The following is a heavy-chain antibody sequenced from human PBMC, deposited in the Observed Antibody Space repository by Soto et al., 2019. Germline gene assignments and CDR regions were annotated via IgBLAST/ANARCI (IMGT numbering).Heavy chain of an antibody. CDR1: GGSISSYC. J-gene: IGHJ5*02. CDR3: ARDYSGGTAFDP. CDR2: MYYSGST. Sequence: SETLSLTCTVSGGSISSYCWSWIRQPPGKGLEWVGNMYYSGSTNYNPSLKSRVAISVHTSKNQFSLKLSSVTAADTAVYYCARDYSGGTAFDPWGQGALVTVSS. D-gene: IGHD2-15*01. V-gene: IGHV4-59*01.